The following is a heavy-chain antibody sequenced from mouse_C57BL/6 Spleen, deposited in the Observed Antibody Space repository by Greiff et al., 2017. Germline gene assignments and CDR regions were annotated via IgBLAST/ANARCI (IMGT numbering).Heavy chain of an antibody. CDR1: GFNIKDDY. CDR2: IDPENGDT. V-gene: IGHV14-4*01. CDR3: TTATRFAY. Sequence: LVESGAELVRPGASVKLSCTASGFNIKDDYMHWVKQRPEQGLEWIGWIDPENGDTEYASKFQGKATITADTSSNTAYLQLSSLTSEDTAVYYCTTATRFAYWGQGTLVTVSA. J-gene: IGHJ3*01. D-gene: IGHD1-2*01.